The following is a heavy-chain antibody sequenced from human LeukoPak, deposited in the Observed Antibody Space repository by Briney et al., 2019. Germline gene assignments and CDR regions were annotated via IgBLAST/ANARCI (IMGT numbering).Heavy chain of an antibody. CDR2: IIPIFGTA. J-gene: IGHJ4*02. D-gene: IGHD5-18*01. CDR1: GGTFSSYA. Sequence: SVKVSYKASGGTFSSYAISWVRQAPGQGLEWMGGIIPIFGTANYAQKFQGRVTITTDESTSTTYMELSSLRSEDTAVYYCARSSGTAMVLIYWGQGTLVTVSS. CDR3: ARSSGTAMVLIY. V-gene: IGHV1-69*05.